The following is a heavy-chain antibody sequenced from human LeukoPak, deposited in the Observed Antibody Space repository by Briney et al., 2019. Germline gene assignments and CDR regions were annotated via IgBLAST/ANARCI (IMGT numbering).Heavy chain of an antibody. CDR1: GGSISSSNW. D-gene: IGHD2-15*01. V-gene: IGHV4-4*02. Sequence: PSGTLSLTCAVSGGSISSSNWWSWVRQPPGKGLEWIGEIYHSGSTNYNPSLKSRVTISVDKSKNQFSLKLSSVTAADTAVYYCARVHSSCSGGSCYLDYWGQGTLVTVSS. CDR2: IYHSGST. CDR3: ARVHSSCSGGSCYLDY. J-gene: IGHJ4*02.